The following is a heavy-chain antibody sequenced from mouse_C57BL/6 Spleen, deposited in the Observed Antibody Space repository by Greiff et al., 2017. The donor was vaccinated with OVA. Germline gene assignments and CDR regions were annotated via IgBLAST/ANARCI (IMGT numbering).Heavy chain of an antibody. CDR3: ARDRDYGGYVFAY. J-gene: IGHJ3*01. CDR1: GFTFSSYA. V-gene: IGHV5-4*01. Sequence: EVKLMESGGGLVKPGGSLKLSCAASGFTFSSYAMSWVRQTPEKRLEWVATISDGGSYTYYPDNVKGRFTISRDNAKNNLYLQMSHLKSEDTAMYYCARDRDYGGYVFAYWGKETLVTVSA. CDR2: ISDGGSYT. D-gene: IGHD1-1*02.